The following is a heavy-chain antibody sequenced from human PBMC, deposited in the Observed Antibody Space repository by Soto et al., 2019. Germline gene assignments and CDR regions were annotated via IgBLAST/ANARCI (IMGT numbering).Heavy chain of an antibody. CDR1: RFTFSIHA. CDR2: ISYDGNNI. J-gene: IGHJ6*02. Sequence: QVQLVESGGGVVQPGRSLRLSCAASRFTFSIHAMHLVRQAPGKGLEWVAVISYDGNNIVYADSVKGRFTISRDNSENTLSLQMNRLREEDTGVYYCARRDSYGGPNNCGMDVWGQGTTVTV. V-gene: IGHV3-30-3*01. D-gene: IGHD5-18*01. CDR3: ARRDSYGGPNNCGMDV.